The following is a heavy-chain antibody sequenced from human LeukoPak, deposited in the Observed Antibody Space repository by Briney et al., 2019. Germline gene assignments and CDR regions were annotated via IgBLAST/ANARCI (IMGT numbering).Heavy chain of an antibody. J-gene: IGHJ4*02. V-gene: IGHV3-23*01. CDR1: GFTFGMYA. Sequence: GGSLRLSCAASGFTFGMYAMSWVRQAPGKGLEWVSAISGSGGSTYYADSVKGRFTISRDNSKNTLYLQMNSLRAEDTAVYYCASLDSSGYYDDYWGQGTLVTVSS. CDR3: ASLDSSGYYDDY. CDR2: ISGSGGST. D-gene: IGHD3-22*01.